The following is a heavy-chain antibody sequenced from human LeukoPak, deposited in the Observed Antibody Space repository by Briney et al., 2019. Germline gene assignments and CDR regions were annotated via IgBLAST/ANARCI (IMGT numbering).Heavy chain of an antibody. D-gene: IGHD3/OR15-3a*01. CDR2: IYYSGST. CDR3: ARTPRSGVWTGYYVWFDP. CDR1: GCSISNYY. V-gene: IGHV4-59*01. Sequence: PSETLSLTCTVSGCSISNYYWSWIRQPPGKGLEWIGYIYYSGSTNYNPSLKSRLTISVDTSKNQFSLNLTSMTAADTAVYYCARTPRSGVWTGYYVWFDPWGQGTLVTVSS. J-gene: IGHJ5*02.